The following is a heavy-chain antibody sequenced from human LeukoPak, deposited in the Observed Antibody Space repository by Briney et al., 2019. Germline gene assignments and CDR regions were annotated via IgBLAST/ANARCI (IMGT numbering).Heavy chain of an antibody. CDR3: ARSDYHRGVDY. J-gene: IGHJ4*02. CDR1: GYTFTDYW. V-gene: IGHV1-2*02. D-gene: IGHD3-22*01. CDR2: INPKSGGT. Sequence: ASVKVSCKASGYTFTDYWMHWVRQAPGQGIEWMGWINPKSGGTNYAQKFQGRVTMTRDTSINTAYMELRSDDTAVYYCARSDYHRGVDYWGQGTLVTVSS.